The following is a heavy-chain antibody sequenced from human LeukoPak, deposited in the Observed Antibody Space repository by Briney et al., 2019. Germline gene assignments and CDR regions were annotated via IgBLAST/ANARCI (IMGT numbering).Heavy chain of an antibody. CDR2: IFTSGSP. J-gene: IGHJ4*01. CDR3: ARHRDYYDT. V-gene: IGHV4-4*09. CDR1: GGSIGGHY. Sequence: PSETLSLTCSVSGGSIGGHYWNWIRQAPGKGLEWIGHIFTSGSPNYSPSLKSRVTFSRDTARSQISLNLTSVTAADTAVYFCARHRDYYDTWGHGTLVTVSS. D-gene: IGHD3-22*01.